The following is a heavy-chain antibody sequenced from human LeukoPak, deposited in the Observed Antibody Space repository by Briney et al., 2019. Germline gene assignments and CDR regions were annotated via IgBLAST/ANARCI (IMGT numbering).Heavy chain of an antibody. V-gene: IGHV4-39*01. CDR3: VRPRTSGWSLNAFDI. CDR1: GDSITSGNYC. D-gene: IGHD6-19*01. CDR2: ITYSGST. J-gene: IGHJ3*02. Sequence: SETLSLTCTVSGDSITSGNYCWGWIRQPPGKGLEWMGSITYSGSTYYNPSLKSRVTVSVDMSKNQFSLKLRPVTAADTAVYYCVRPRTSGWSLNAFDIWGQGTMVTVSS.